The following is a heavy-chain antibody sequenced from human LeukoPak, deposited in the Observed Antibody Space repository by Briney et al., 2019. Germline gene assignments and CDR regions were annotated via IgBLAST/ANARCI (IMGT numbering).Heavy chain of an antibody. CDR2: ISAYNGNT. D-gene: IGHD6-19*01. J-gene: IGHJ4*02. Sequence: ASVKVSCKASGYTFTSYGISWVRQAPGQGLEWMGWISAYNGNTNYAQKFQGRVTMTRDTSTSTVHMELSSLRSEDTAVYYCARDHPQKPGRYSSGWYDYWGQGTLVTVSS. CDR3: ARDHPQKPGRYSSGWYDY. CDR1: GYTFTSYG. V-gene: IGHV1-18*01.